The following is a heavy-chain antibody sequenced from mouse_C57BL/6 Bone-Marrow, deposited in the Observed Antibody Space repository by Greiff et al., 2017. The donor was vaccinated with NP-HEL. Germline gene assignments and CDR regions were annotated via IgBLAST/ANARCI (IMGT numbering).Heavy chain of an antibody. D-gene: IGHD3-2*02. J-gene: IGHJ3*01. Sequence: QVQLQQSGAELVKPGASVKMSCKASGYTFTSYWITWVKQRPGQGLEWIGDIYPGSGSTNYNEKFKSKATLTVDTSSSTAYMQLSSLTSEDSAVYYGARGSSSGYVCAYWGQGTLVTVSA. CDR3: ARGSSSGYVCAY. CDR2: IYPGSGST. V-gene: IGHV1-55*01. CDR1: GYTFTSYW.